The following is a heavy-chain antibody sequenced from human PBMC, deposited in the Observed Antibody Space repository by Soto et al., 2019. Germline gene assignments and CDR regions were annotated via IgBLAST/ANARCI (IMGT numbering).Heavy chain of an antibody. D-gene: IGHD6-25*01. CDR1: GFAFRSYG. Sequence: GGSLRLSCAASGFAFRSYGMHWVRQAPGKGLEWVAVLSFDGSNKHYPDSVKGRFTISRDISKNTLFLQLNSLRAEDTAVYYCAKDRLANPPYYYYYYGLDVWGQGTTVTVSS. V-gene: IGHV3-30*18. CDR3: AKDRLANPPYYYYYYGLDV. J-gene: IGHJ6*02. CDR2: LSFDGSNK.